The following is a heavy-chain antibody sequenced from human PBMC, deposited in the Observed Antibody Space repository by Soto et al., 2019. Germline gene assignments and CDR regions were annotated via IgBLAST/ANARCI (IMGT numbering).Heavy chain of an antibody. CDR3: AKDPHYYYYMDV. CDR2: ISYDGSNK. J-gene: IGHJ6*03. Sequence: PGGSLRLSCAASGFTFSSYGMHWVRQAPGKGLEWVAVISYDGSNKYYADSVKGRFTISRDNSKNTLYLQMNSLIAEDTAVYYCAKDPHYYYYMDVWGKGTTVTVSS. V-gene: IGHV3-30*18. CDR1: GFTFSSYG.